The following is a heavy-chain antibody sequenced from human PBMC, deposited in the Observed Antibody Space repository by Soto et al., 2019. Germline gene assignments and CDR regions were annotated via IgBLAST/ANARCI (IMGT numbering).Heavy chain of an antibody. CDR1: GGSISSYY. CDR2: IYYSGST. CDR3: ARKSRRTSGYGIFDY. J-gene: IGHJ4*02. Sequence: TETLSLTCTVSGGSISSYYWSWIRQPPGKGLEWIGYIYYSGSTNYNPSLKSRVTISVDTSKNQFSLKLSSVTAADTAVYYCARKSRRTSGYGIFDYWGQGNLVTVSS. V-gene: IGHV4-59*01. D-gene: IGHD5-12*01.